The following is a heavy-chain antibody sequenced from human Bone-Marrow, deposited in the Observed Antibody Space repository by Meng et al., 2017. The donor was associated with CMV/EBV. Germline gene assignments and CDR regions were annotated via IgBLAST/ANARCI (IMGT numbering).Heavy chain of an antibody. D-gene: IGHD6-13*01. CDR2: ISGSGGST. V-gene: IGHV3-23*01. CDR3: AIQQQPNLFDY. Sequence: GESLKISCEASGFTFSSYGMHWVRQAPGKGLEWVSAISGSGGSTYYADSVKGRFTISRDNSKNTLYLQMNSLRAEDTAVYYCAIQQQPNLFDYWGQGTLVTVSS. CDR1: GFTFSSYG. J-gene: IGHJ4*02.